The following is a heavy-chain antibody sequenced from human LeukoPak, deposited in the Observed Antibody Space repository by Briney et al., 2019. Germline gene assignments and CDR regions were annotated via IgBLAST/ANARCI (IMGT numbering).Heavy chain of an antibody. CDR1: GYSFTSYW. CDR3: ARRPPYCSGGSCFYYFDY. V-gene: IGHV5-51*01. Sequence: GESLKISCKGSGYSFTSYWIGWVRQMPGKGLEWMGIIYPGDSDTRYSPSFQGQATISADKSISTAYLQWSSLKASDTAMYYCARRPPYCSGGSCFYYFDYWGQGTLVTVSS. J-gene: IGHJ4*02. D-gene: IGHD2-15*01. CDR2: IYPGDSDT.